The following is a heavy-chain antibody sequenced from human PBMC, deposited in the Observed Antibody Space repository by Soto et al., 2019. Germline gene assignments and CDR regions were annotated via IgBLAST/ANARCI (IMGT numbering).Heavy chain of an antibody. CDR3: ARAKSIAAAGTPFDY. CDR2: INSDGSST. J-gene: IGHJ4*02. D-gene: IGHD6-13*01. Sequence: GGSLRLSCAASGFTFSSYWMHWVRQAPGKGLVWVSRINSDGSSTSYADSVKGRFTISRDNAKNTLYLQMNSLGAEDTAVYYCARAKSIAAAGTPFDYWGQGTLVTVSS. CDR1: GFTFSSYW. V-gene: IGHV3-74*01.